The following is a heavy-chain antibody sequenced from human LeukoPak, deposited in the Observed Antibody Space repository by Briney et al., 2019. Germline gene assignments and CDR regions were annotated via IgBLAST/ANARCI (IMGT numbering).Heavy chain of an antibody. CDR3: AREWEDSSGYHYYYYMDV. J-gene: IGHJ6*03. CDR2: IYSGGRT. D-gene: IGHD3-22*01. Sequence: GGSLRLSCAASGFSVSSNYMTWVRQAPGKGVEWVSIIYSGGRTYYVDSVKGRFTISRDKSQNTLYLQMDSLRAEDTAVYYCAREWEDSSGYHYYYYMDVWGKGTTVTVS. CDR1: GFSVSSNY. V-gene: IGHV3-53*01.